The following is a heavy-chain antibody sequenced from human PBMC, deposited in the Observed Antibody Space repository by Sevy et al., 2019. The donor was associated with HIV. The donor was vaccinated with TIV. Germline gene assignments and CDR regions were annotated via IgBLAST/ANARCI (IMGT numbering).Heavy chain of an antibody. CDR2: MNPNSGNT. Sequence: ASVKVSCKASGYTFTSYDINWVRQATGQGLEWMGWMNPNSGNTGYAQKFQGRVTMTRNTSISTAYMELRSLRSEDTAVYYCARGPSIAAAGPGGDYYYGMDVWGQGTTVTVSS. CDR3: ARGPSIAAAGPGGDYYYGMDV. J-gene: IGHJ6*02. D-gene: IGHD6-13*01. V-gene: IGHV1-8*01. CDR1: GYTFTSYD.